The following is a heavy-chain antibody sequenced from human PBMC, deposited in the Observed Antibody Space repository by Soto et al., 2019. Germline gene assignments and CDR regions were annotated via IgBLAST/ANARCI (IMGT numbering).Heavy chain of an antibody. Sequence: GGSLRLSCTASGFTFNDYTLSWVRQAPGKGLEWVGFIRSKAYGGTTEYAASVKGRFTISRDDSKSIAYLQMNSLKTEDTAVYYCAKDSYDILTGQKRYFDSWGQGTL. J-gene: IGHJ4*02. CDR3: AKDSYDILTGQKRYFDS. D-gene: IGHD3-9*01. CDR1: GFTFNDYT. V-gene: IGHV3-49*04. CDR2: IRSKAYGGTT.